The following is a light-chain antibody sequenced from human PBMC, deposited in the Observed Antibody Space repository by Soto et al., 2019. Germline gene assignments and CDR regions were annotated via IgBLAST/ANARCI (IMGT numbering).Light chain of an antibody. J-gene: IGKJ1*01. V-gene: IGKV3-15*01. CDR3: QQYNNWPRT. CDR2: HAS. CDR1: QSVSSD. Sequence: IVMKLSPATVSVSPGERATLSCRASQSVSSDLVWYQQKPGQAPRLLIFHASTRATGIPARFSGSGSGTEFTLTISSLQSEDFALYYCQQYNNWPRTFGQGTMVDVK.